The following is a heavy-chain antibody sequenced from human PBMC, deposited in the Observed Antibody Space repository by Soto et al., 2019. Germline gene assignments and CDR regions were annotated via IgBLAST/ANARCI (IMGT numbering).Heavy chain of an antibody. CDR2: ISSTTNYI. CDR1: GFAFTRYS. Sequence: PGGSLRLSCAASGFAFTRYSMNWVRQAPGKGLEWVSSISSTTNYIYYADSMKGRFTVSRDNAKNSVYLEMNSLSAEDTAVYYCARESEDLTSNFDYWGQGTLVTVSS. CDR3: ARESEDLTSNFDY. J-gene: IGHJ4*02. V-gene: IGHV3-21*01.